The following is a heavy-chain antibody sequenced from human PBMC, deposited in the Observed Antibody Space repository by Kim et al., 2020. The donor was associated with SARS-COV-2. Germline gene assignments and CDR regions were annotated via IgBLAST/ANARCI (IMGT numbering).Heavy chain of an antibody. D-gene: IGHD3-22*01. V-gene: IGHV1-69*13. CDR3: ARDFYDSSGFNDAFDI. Sequence: SVKVSCKASGGTFSSYAISCVRQAPGQGLEWMGGIIPIFGTANYAQKFQGRVTITADESTSTAYMELSSLRSEDTAVYYCARDFYDSSGFNDAFDIWGQGTMVTVSS. J-gene: IGHJ3*02. CDR2: IIPIFGTA. CDR1: GGTFSSYA.